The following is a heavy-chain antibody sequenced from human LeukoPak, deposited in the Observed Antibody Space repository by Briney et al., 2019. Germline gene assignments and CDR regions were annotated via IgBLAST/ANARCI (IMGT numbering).Heavy chain of an antibody. CDR2: ISYDGSNK. J-gene: IGHJ3*01. V-gene: IGHV3-30-3*01. Sequence: GGSLRLSCAASGFTFSSYAMSWVRQAPGKGLEWVAVISYDGSNKYYADSVKGRCTISRDNSKNTVYLQMNSLRAEDTAVYYCAKWGPWGDGSYSNAFNVWGQGTMVTVSS. CDR1: GFTFSSYA. D-gene: IGHD1-26*01. CDR3: AKWGPWGDGSYSNAFNV.